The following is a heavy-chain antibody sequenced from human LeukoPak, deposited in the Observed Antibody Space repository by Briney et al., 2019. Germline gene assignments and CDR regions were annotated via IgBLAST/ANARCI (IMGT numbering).Heavy chain of an antibody. V-gene: IGHV3-23*01. D-gene: IGHD3-3*01. Sequence: PGGSLRLSCAASGFTFTGHTMTWHRQAPGKGLEWVSIICGREDRTYYADSVKGRFTISRDNSKNILYLQINSLRAEDTAVYNCAKDPNPFYDFWSAYKWGQGTLVTVSS. J-gene: IGHJ4*01. CDR2: ICGREDRT. CDR3: AKDPNPFYDFWSAYK. CDR1: GFTFTGHT.